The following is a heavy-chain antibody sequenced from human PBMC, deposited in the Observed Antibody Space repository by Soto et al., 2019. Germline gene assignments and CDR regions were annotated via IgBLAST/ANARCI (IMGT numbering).Heavy chain of an antibody. Sequence: ASVKVSCKASGYTFTSYYMHWVRQAPGQGLEWMGIINPSGGSTSYAQKFQGRVTMTRDTSTSTVYMELSSLRSEDTAVYYCASEAVPAAMSTGIAAAGCFDYWGQGTLVTVSS. CDR2: INPSGGST. J-gene: IGHJ4*02. D-gene: IGHD6-13*01. CDR1: GYTFTSYY. CDR3: ASEAVPAAMSTGIAAAGCFDY. V-gene: IGHV1-46*03.